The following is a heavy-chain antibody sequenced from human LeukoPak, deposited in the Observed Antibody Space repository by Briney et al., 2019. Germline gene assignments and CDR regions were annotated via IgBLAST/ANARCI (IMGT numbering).Heavy chain of an antibody. V-gene: IGHV4-59*01. CDR3: ARKGRSHSSSPKDGSVSLYYYYYMDV. CDR2: IYYSGST. J-gene: IGHJ6*03. D-gene: IGHD6-13*01. Sequence: SETLSLTCTVSGGSISSYYWSWIRQPPGKGLEWIGYIYYSGSTNYNPSLKSRVTISVDTSKNQFSLKLSSVTAADTAVYYCARKGRSHSSSPKDGSVSLYYYYYMDVWGKGTTVTISS. CDR1: GGSISSYY.